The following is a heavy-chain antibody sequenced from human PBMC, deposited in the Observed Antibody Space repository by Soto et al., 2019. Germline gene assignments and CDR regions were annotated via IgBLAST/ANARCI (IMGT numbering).Heavy chain of an antibody. V-gene: IGHV4-30-4*01. CDR3: ARDSPPYSHFYHGVDV. D-gene: IGHD4-4*01. CDR1: GGSISSGDYY. CDR2: IFYGGTT. J-gene: IGHJ6*02. Sequence: PSETLSLTCTVSGGSISSGDYYWSWIRQPPGKGLEWIGYIFYGGTTYYNPSLKSRVTISVDTSKNQFSLILTSMTAADTAVYYCARDSPPYSHFYHGVDVWGQGTTVTVSS.